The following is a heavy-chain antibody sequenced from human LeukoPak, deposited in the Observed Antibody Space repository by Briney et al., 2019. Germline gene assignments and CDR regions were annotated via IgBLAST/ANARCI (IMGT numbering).Heavy chain of an antibody. CDR1: GYSISSGYY. J-gene: IGHJ4*02. V-gene: IGHV4-4*07. Sequence: SETLSLTCAVSGYSISSGYYWGWIRQPAGKGLEWIGRIYTSGSTNYNPSLKSRVTMSVDTSKNQFSLKLSSVTAADTAVYYCARDSSGYYYPSDYWGQGTLVTVSS. CDR2: IYTSGST. D-gene: IGHD3-22*01. CDR3: ARDSSGYYYPSDY.